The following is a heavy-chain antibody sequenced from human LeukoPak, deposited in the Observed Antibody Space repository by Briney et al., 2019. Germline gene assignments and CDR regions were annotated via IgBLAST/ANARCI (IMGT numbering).Heavy chain of an antibody. CDR1: GFTFSSYW. CDR2: IKQDGSEK. Sequence: GGSLRLSCAASGFTFSSYWMSWVRQAPGKGLEWVANIKQDGSEKYYVDSVKGRFTISRDNAKNSLYLQMNSLRAEDTAVYYCARDESLTAAIPYNWFDPWGQGTLVTVSS. D-gene: IGHD2-2*01. CDR3: ARDESLTAAIPYNWFDP. J-gene: IGHJ5*02. V-gene: IGHV3-7*01.